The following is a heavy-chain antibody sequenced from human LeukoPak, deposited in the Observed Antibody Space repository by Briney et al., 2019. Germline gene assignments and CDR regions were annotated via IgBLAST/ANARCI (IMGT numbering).Heavy chain of an antibody. V-gene: IGHV3-23*01. D-gene: IGHD2-15*01. CDR1: RFTFSSCA. J-gene: IGHJ3*02. Sequence: GGSLRLSCAASRFTFSSCAMSWVRQAPGKGLEWVSNISGSGGSTYYAASVKGRFTISRDNSKNTLYLQMNSLRAEDTAVYYCAKDLVRSGSADGTFDIWGQGTMVTVSS. CDR3: AKDLVRSGSADGTFDI. CDR2: ISGSGGST.